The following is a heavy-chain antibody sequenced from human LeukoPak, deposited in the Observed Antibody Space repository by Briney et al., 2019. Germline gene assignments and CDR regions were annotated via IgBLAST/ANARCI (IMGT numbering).Heavy chain of an antibody. J-gene: IGHJ3*01. CDR2: ISGRGDTT. D-gene: IGHD4-17*01. Sequence: GGSLRLSCAGSGFTFSNYGMTWVRQAPGKGLEWVSAISGRGDTTRYGESVKGRFTVSRDNSKNTLYLEMTNLRAEDAAVYFCATDPNGDYLGAFDFWGQGTLVTVSS. V-gene: IGHV3-23*01. CDR1: GFTFSNYG. CDR3: ATDPNGDYLGAFDF.